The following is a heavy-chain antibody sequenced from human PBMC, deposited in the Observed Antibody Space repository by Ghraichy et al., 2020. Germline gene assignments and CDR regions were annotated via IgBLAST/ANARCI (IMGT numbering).Heavy chain of an antibody. CDR2: TNSGGSSM. CDR1: GFTFSRYW. D-gene: IGHD5-18*01. CDR3: AREADSYGYYYGMDV. J-gene: IGHJ6*02. Sequence: GGSLRLSCAASGFTFSRYWMHWVRQAPGEGLVWVSRTNSGGSSMVYADSVRGRFTISRDNAKNTLYLQMNSLRAEDTAVYYCAREADSYGYYYGMDVWGQGTTVTVSS. V-gene: IGHV3-74*01.